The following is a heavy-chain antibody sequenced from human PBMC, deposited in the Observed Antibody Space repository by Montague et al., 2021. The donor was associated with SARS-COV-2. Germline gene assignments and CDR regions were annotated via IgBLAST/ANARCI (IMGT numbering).Heavy chain of an antibody. CDR3: AKDGGGGTTVTMVGIWYYYCGMDV. D-gene: IGHD4-17*01. J-gene: IGHJ6*02. Sequence: SRRLSWSASGFTFSSYAMSWVRQAPGKGLGWVSAISGSGGSTYYADSVKGRFTISRDNSKNTLYLQMNSLRAEDTAVYYCAKDGGGGTTVTMVGIWYYYCGMDVWGQGTTVTVSS. CDR1: GFTFSSYA. CDR2: ISGSGGST. V-gene: IGHV3-23*01.